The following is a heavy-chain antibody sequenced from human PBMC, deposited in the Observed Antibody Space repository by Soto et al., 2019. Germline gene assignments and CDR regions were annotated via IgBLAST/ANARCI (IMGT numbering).Heavy chain of an antibody. CDR2: ISAYDGNT. Sequence: ASVKVSCKASGYTFTSYGISWVRQAPGQGLEWMGWISAYDGNTNYAQKLQGRVTMTTDTSTSTAYMELRSLRSDDTAVYYCAISLAAAGRKRPYYFDYWGQGTLVTVSS. D-gene: IGHD6-13*01. CDR3: AISLAAAGRKRPYYFDY. J-gene: IGHJ4*02. CDR1: GYTFTSYG. V-gene: IGHV1-18*01.